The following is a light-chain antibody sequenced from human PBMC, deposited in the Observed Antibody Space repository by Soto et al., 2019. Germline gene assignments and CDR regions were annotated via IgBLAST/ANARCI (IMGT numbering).Light chain of an antibody. CDR1: QSISSY. Sequence: DIEITESPSSLSVSGGEIVNIMSRASQSISSYLNRYQQKPGRAPKLLIYAASSLQSGVPSRFSGSRSGTNFSLTISSLQPEDFATYYCQQSYNTPPTFGQGTRLEIK. CDR2: AAS. V-gene: IGKV1-39*01. CDR3: QQSYNTPPT. J-gene: IGKJ5*01.